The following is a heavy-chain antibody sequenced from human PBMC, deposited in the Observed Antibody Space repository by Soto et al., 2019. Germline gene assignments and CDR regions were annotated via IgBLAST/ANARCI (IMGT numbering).Heavy chain of an antibody. CDR1: GYTFTSYD. V-gene: IGHV1-8*01. J-gene: IGHJ4*02. CDR2: MNPNSGNT. Sequence: QVQLVQSGPEVKKPGASVKVSCKASGYTFTSYDINWVRQATGQGLEWMGWMNPNSGNTGYAQKFQGRVTMSMNTTISTADLKLSSVRSDDTAVCYCARGVTPAHFDYWGQGTLVTVSS. CDR3: ARGVTPAHFDY. D-gene: IGHD2-21*02.